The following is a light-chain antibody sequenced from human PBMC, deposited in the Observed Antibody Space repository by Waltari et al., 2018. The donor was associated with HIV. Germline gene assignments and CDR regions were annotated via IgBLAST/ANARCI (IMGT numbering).Light chain of an antibody. J-gene: IGLJ1*01. CDR1: SSAAGGYDI. Sequence: QSALTQPASVSGSPGPSIPIPCTGPSSAAGGYDIFSWYQQHPGKAPKLMIYEVTNRPSGISNRFSGSKSGNTASLTISGLQAEDEADYYCSSYRSSSTFVFGTGTKVTVL. CDR3: SSYRSSSTFV. V-gene: IGLV2-14*03. CDR2: EVT.